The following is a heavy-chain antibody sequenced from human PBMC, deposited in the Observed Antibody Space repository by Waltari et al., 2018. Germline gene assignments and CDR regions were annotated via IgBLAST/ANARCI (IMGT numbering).Heavy chain of an antibody. J-gene: IGHJ4*02. CDR1: GFTFRNTW. D-gene: IGHD2-8*02. CDR2: IDPGGRTI. CDR3: ARDLVGKDDF. V-gene: IGHV3-74*01. Sequence: EVQLVESGGGLVQLGGSRRLPCAASGFTFRNTWTHWVRQAPGKGLVWVARIDPGGRTINHADSVRGRFTISRDDAKDTLYLQMDSLRPEDTAVYHCARDLVGKDDFWGQGTLVIVSS.